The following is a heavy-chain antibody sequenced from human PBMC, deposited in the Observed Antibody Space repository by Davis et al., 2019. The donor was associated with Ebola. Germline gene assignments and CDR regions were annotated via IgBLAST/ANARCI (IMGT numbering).Heavy chain of an antibody. CDR2: IHYSGST. D-gene: IGHD6-6*01. CDR1: VVSITDFY. CDR3: PRLRSSPYYYGMDV. J-gene: IGHJ6*02. V-gene: IGHV4-59*08. Sequence: QTLSLTCAVSVVSITDFYWSWIRQPPGNGLEWIGSIHYSGSTSYNPSLKSQVTISVDRSKNQFSLKLSSVPAADTAVYYCPRLRSSPYYYGMDVWGQGTTVTVSS.